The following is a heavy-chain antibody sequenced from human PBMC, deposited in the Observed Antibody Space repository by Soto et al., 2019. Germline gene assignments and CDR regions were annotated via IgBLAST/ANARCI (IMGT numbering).Heavy chain of an antibody. D-gene: IGHD6-13*01. CDR1: GYTFTSYD. CDR3: ARVWAAAGYYYDYYGMDV. Sequence: QVQLVQSGAEVKKPGASVKVSCKASGYTFTSYDINWVRQATGQGLEWMGWMNPNSGNTGYAQKFQGRVTMTRNTSISTAYMELSSLRSEDTAVYYCARVWAAAGYYYDYYGMDVWGQGTTVTVSS. CDR2: MNPNSGNT. V-gene: IGHV1-8*01. J-gene: IGHJ6*02.